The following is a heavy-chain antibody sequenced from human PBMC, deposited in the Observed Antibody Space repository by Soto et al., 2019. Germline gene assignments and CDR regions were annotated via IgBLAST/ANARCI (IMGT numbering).Heavy chain of an antibody. D-gene: IGHD1-26*01. J-gene: IGHJ4*01. CDR3: TTDSRTTLPEIRFDY. Sequence: XXSLRLAFAASGFTFSSSAMHWVLQAPGKGLEWVGRVKSKADGGSGDYAAHVKGRFVVSRDDSKDIVYLQMNSLKIPDTGVYYCTTDSRTTLPEIRFDYWGHGTQVTVSS. V-gene: IGHV3-15*07. CDR2: VKSKADGGSG. CDR1: GFTFSSSA.